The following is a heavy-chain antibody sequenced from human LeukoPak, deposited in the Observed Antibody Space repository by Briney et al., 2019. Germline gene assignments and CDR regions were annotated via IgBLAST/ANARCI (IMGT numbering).Heavy chain of an antibody. V-gene: IGHV4-34*01. CDR1: GGSFSGYY. CDR2: INHSGST. J-gene: IGHJ5*02. D-gene: IGHD1-26*01. Sequence: SETLSLTCAVYGGSFSGYYWGWIRQPPGKGLVWIGEINHSGSTNYNPSLKSRVTMSVDTSKNQFSLKLKSVTAADTAVYYCVRRGEPLYPNWFHPWGQGTLVTVSS. CDR3: VRRGEPLYPNWFHP.